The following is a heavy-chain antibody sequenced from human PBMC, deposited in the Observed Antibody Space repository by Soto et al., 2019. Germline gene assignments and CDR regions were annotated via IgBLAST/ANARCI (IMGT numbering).Heavy chain of an antibody. Sequence: RGESLKISCKGSGYSFTSYWISWVRQMPGKGLEWMGRIDPSDSYTNYSPSFQGHVTISADKSISTAYLQWSSLKASDTAMYYCARRAMDPQYYHYYYGMDVWGQGTTVTVSS. CDR1: GYSFTSYW. V-gene: IGHV5-10-1*01. CDR3: ARRAMDPQYYHYYYGMDV. CDR2: IDPSDSYT. D-gene: IGHD2-2*01. J-gene: IGHJ6*02.